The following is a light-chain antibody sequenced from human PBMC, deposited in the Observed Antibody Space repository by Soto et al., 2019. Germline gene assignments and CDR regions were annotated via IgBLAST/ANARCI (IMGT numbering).Light chain of an antibody. V-gene: IGKV1-39*01. CDR1: QSIATY. CDR3: QQTYTTPRT. CDR2: AAS. J-gene: IGKJ1*01. Sequence: IQMTQSPSSLSASVGDRVTITCRASQSIATYLNWYQQKPGKAPKLLIYAASSLQSGVPSWFSGSGSGTDFTLTINSLQPEDFATYYCQQTYTTPRTFGQGTKVDI.